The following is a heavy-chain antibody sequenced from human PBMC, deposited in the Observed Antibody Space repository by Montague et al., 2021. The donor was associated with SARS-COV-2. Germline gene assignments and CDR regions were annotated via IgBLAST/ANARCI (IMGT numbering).Heavy chain of an antibody. D-gene: IGHD2/OR15-2a*01. CDR1: GFTFSSYA. CDR2: ISYDGSNK. J-gene: IGHJ6*02. V-gene: IGHV3-30-3*01. CDR3: ARVLGGYYGMDV. Sequence: YLRLSCAASGFTFSSYAMHWVRQAPGKGLEWVAVISYDGSNKYYADSVKGRFTISRDNSKNTLYLQMNSLRAEDTAVYYCARVLGGYYGMDVWGQGTTVTGSS.